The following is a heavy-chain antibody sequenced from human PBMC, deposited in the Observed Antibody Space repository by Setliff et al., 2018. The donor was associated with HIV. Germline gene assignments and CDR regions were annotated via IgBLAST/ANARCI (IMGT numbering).Heavy chain of an antibody. J-gene: IGHJ4*02. Sequence: SETLSLTCTVSGGSIRSSSYYWGWIRQPPGKGLEWVGSINYNGNTYYNPSLKSRVTISVDTSKNQFSLKLSTVTAADTAVYYCATHVLKFLEWLSHFDYCGQGTLVTVSS. CDR2: INYNGNT. V-gene: IGHV4-39*01. CDR3: ATHVLKFLEWLSHFDY. CDR1: GGSIRSSSYY. D-gene: IGHD3-3*01.